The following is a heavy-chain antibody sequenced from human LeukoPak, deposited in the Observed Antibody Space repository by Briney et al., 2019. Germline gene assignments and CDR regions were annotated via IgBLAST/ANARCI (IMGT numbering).Heavy chain of an antibody. J-gene: IGHJ4*02. CDR3: ARGEDY. CDR2: ISSSSSYI. CDR1: GFTFSSYS. V-gene: IGHV3-21*01. Sequence: MSGGSLRLSCAASGFTFSSYSMNWVRQAPGKGLEWVSSISSSSSYIHHADSVKGRFTISRDNAKNSLYLQMNSLRDEDTAVYYCARGEDYWGQGTLVTVSS.